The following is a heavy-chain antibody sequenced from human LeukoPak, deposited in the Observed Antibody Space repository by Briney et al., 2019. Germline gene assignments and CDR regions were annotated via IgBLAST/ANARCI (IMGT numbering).Heavy chain of an antibody. CDR3: ARARDLTIFGVVNPGTLDY. J-gene: IGHJ4*02. CDR2: IYYSGST. V-gene: IGHV4-31*11. CDR1: GGSISSGGYY. D-gene: IGHD3-3*01. Sequence: SETLSLTCGVSGGSISSGGYYWSWIRQHPGKGLEWIGYIYYSGSTYYNPSLKSRVTISVDTSKNQFSLKLSSVTAADTAVYYCARARDLTIFGVVNPGTLDYWGQGTLVTVSS.